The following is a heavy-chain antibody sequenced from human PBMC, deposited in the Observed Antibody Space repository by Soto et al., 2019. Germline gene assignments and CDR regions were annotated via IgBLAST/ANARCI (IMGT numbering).Heavy chain of an antibody. CDR1: GGSISSYY. V-gene: IGHV4-59*01. Sequence: QVQLQESGPGLVKPSETLSLTCTVSGGSISSYYWSWIRQPPGKGLEWIGYIYYSGSTNSNPSLKSRVTISVDTSKNQFSLKLSSVTAADTAVYYCARAVAAQPFDPWGQGTLVTVSS. CDR3: ARAVAAQPFDP. CDR2: IYYSGST. D-gene: IGHD6-19*01. J-gene: IGHJ5*02.